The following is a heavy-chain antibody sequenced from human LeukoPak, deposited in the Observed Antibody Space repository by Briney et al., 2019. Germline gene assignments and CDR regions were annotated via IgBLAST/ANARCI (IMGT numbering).Heavy chain of an antibody. Sequence: GGSLRLSCAASGFTFDDYAMHWVRQAPGKGLEWVSGISWNSGSIGYADSVKGRFTISRDNSKNTLYLQMNSLRAEDTAVYYCARCSGYGMDVWGQGTTVTVSS. J-gene: IGHJ6*02. CDR1: GFTFDDYA. V-gene: IGHV3-9*01. D-gene: IGHD3-10*02. CDR3: ARCSGYGMDV. CDR2: ISWNSGSI.